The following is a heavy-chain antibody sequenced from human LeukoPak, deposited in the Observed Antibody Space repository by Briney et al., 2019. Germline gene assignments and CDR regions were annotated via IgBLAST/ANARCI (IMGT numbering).Heavy chain of an antibody. CDR1: GYTFTSYG. D-gene: IGHD3-10*01. V-gene: IGHV1-18*01. CDR2: ISAYNGNT. CDR3: AREDTKVRGVIHRTYYFDY. Sequence: GASVKVSCKASGYTFTSYGISWVRQAPGQGLEWMGWISAYNGNTNYAQKLQGRVTMTTDTSTSTAYMELRSLRSDDTAVYYCAREDTKVRGVIHRTYYFDYWGQGTPVTVSS. J-gene: IGHJ4*02.